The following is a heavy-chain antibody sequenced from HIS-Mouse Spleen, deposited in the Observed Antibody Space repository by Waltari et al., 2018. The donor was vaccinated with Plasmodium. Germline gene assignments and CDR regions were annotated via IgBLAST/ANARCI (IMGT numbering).Heavy chain of an antibody. CDR3: ASSWYWYFDL. CDR2: ISWNSGSI. D-gene: IGHD6-13*01. J-gene: IGHJ2*01. V-gene: IGHV3-9*01. CDR1: GFPFDAYA. Sequence: EVQLVESGGALVQPGRSLRLSCAASGFPFDAYAMHWVRQAPGKGLEWVSGISWNSGSIGYADSVKGRFTISRDNAKNSLYLQMNSLRAEDTALYYCASSWYWYFDLWGRGTLVTVSS.